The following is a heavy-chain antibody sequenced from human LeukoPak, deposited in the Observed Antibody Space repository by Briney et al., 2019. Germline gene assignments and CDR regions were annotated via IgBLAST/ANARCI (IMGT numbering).Heavy chain of an antibody. Sequence: GGSLRLSCVASGFTFDEYGMTWVRQAPGKGLEWVSGINWNGGSTGYGDSVKGRFTISRDNAKNSLYLQMNSLRVEDTAVYYCTRDPRNLDYWGQGTLVTVSS. J-gene: IGHJ4*02. CDR3: TRDPRNLDY. CDR1: GFTFDEYG. D-gene: IGHD1-14*01. CDR2: INWNGGST. V-gene: IGHV3-20*04.